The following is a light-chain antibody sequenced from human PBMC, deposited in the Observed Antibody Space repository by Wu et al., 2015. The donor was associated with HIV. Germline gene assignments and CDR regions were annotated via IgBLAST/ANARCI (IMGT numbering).Light chain of an antibody. CDR2: GAS. CDR1: QSVSSSF. J-gene: IGKJ3*01. Sequence: EIVLTQSPGTLSLSPGERATLSCRASQSVSSSFVAWYQQKPGQAPRLLMYGASSRATGIPDRFSGSGSGTDFTLTISRLQPEDFAVYYCQHYGRAPFTFGPGTKVDVK. V-gene: IGKV3-20*01. CDR3: QHYGRAPFT.